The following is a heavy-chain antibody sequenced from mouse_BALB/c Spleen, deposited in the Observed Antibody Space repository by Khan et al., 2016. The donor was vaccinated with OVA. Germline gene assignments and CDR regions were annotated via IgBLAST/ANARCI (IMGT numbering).Heavy chain of an antibody. Sequence: QVQLKQSGAELMKPGASVKISCKATGYTFSSYWIEWIKQRPGHGLEWIGEILPGSSSTNYNEKLKGKATFTADTSSNTAYMQLSSLTSEDSAVYCCARYGNHWYFDVWGAGTTVTVSS. CDR1: GYTFSSYW. D-gene: IGHD2-1*01. V-gene: IGHV1-9*01. CDR3: ARYGNHWYFDV. J-gene: IGHJ1*01. CDR2: ILPGSSST.